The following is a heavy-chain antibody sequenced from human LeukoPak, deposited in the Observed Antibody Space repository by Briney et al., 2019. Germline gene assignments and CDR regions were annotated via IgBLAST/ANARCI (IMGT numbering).Heavy chain of an antibody. CDR3: ARDPGYDFWSGYLGYFDY. CDR2: INPSGGST. Sequence: ASVKVSCKASGYTFTNYYMHWVRQAPGQGLEWMGIINPSGGSTSYAQKFQGRVTMTRDTSTSTVYMELSSLRSEDTAVYYCARDPGYDFWSGYLGYFDYWGQGTLVTVSS. J-gene: IGHJ4*02. D-gene: IGHD3-3*01. CDR1: GYTFTNYY. V-gene: IGHV1-46*01.